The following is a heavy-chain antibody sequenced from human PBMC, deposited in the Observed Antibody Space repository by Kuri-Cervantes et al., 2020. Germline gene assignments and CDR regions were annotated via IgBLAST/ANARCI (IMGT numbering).Heavy chain of an antibody. CDR2: INPSGGST. Sequence: ASMKVSCKASGYTFTSYYMHWVRQAPGQGLEWMGIINPSGGSTSYAQKFQGRVTMTRDTSTSTVYMELSSLRSEDTAVYYCARVSMVRGRFYYYMDVWGKGTTVTVSS. CDR1: GYTFTSYY. D-gene: IGHD3-10*01. J-gene: IGHJ6*03. V-gene: IGHV1-46*01. CDR3: ARVSMVRGRFYYYMDV.